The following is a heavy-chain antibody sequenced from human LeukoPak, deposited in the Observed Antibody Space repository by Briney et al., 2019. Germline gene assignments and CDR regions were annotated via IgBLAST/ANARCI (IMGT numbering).Heavy chain of an antibody. D-gene: IGHD3-10*01. CDR3: ARSNYYGSGSYRPQIGGWFDP. CDR1: GFTFSSYA. CDR2: ISYDGSNK. J-gene: IGHJ5*02. V-gene: IGHV3-30*04. Sequence: GRSLRLSCAASGFTFSSYAMHWVRQAPGKGLEWVAVISYDGSNKYYADSVKGRFTISRDNSKNTLYLQMNSLRAEDTAVYYCARSNYYGSGSYRPQIGGWFDPWGQGTLVTVSS.